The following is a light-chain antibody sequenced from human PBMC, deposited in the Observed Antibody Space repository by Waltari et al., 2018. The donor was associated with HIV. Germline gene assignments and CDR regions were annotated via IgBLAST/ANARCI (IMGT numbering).Light chain of an antibody. V-gene: IGLV3-25*03. CDR1: ALPMKY. CDR3: QSTDHDGTWV. Sequence: SYELTQTPSVSVSPGQTARISCSRGALPMKYSSWYGQTPGQAPVLIIYKDIESPSGIPEIISGSRSGTGGTLNISDVQAEDEGDYDCQSTDHDGTWVFGGGTKLTVL. CDR2: KDI. J-gene: IGLJ3*02.